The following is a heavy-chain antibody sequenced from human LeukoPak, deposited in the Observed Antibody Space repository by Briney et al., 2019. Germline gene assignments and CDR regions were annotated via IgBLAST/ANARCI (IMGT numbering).Heavy chain of an antibody. Sequence: ASVKVSCKASGYTFTGYYMHWVRQAPGQGLEWMGWINPNSGGTIYAQKFQGRVTMTRDTSTSTAYMELSRLRSDDTAVYYCARDEGYCSSASCSAELDYWGQGTLVTVSS. V-gene: IGHV1-2*02. J-gene: IGHJ4*02. CDR1: GYTFTGYY. CDR2: INPNSGGT. D-gene: IGHD2-2*01. CDR3: ARDEGYCSSASCSAELDY.